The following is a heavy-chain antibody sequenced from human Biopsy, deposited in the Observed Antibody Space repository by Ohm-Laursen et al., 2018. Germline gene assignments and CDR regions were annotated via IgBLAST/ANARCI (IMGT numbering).Heavy chain of an antibody. CDR2: ISGNSDII. CDR1: GFAFSYYG. J-gene: IGHJ1*01. V-gene: IGHV3-23*01. CDR3: AIEGRTGGTGYVEH. Sequence: SLRLSCTASGFAFSYYGLHWVRQAPGKGLEWVSTISGNSDIIYDTDSVKGRFTISRDTSKNTVSLQMNSLTVDDTAVYYCAIEGRTGGTGYVEHWGQGISVSVSS. D-gene: IGHD3-9*01.